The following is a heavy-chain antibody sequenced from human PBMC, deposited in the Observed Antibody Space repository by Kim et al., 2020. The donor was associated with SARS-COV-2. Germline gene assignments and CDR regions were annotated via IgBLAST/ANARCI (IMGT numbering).Heavy chain of an antibody. V-gene: IGHV4-34*01. J-gene: IGHJ6*02. D-gene: IGHD4-17*01. CDR2: INHRGST. Sequence: SETLSLTCAVYGGSFSGYYWSWIRQPPGKGLEWIGEINHRGSTNYNPSLKSRVTISVDTSKNQFSLRLSSVTAADTAAYYSSSSTTVTTFYCYYSGIDVWGQGTTVTVSS. CDR1: GGSFSGYY. CDR3: SSSTTVTTFYCYYSGIDV.